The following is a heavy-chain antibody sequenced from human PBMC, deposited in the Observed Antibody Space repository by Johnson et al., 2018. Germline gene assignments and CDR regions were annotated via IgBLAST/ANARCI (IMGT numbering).Heavy chain of an antibody. V-gene: IGHV3-64*01. CDR1: GFTFSNYA. D-gene: IGHD2-15*01. CDR3: ARVPRCRGGSCTYYYMDV. J-gene: IGHJ6*03. CDR2: ITTNGGST. Sequence: VQLVQSGGGLVQPGGSLRLSCAASGFTFSNYAMQWVRQAPGKGLEYVSAITTNGGSTYYANSVEGRFTSSRDNSKNTLYLQMGGLGAEAMGVDYCARVPRCRGGSCTYYYMDVWGKGTTVTVSS.